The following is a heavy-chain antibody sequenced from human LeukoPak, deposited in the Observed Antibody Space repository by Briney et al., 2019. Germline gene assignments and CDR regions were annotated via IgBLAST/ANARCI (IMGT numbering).Heavy chain of an antibody. CDR1: GGSISGSSYY. CDR2: IYYSGNT. Sequence: PSETLSLTCTVSGGSISGSSYYWGWIRQPPGKGLEWIGSIYYSGNTYYNPSLKSRVTIAVDTSKNQFSLKLSSVTAADTAVYYCARAVPSLEWFLSAFDPWGQGTLVTVSS. CDR3: ARAVPSLEWFLSAFDP. D-gene: IGHD3-3*01. V-gene: IGHV4-39*07. J-gene: IGHJ5*02.